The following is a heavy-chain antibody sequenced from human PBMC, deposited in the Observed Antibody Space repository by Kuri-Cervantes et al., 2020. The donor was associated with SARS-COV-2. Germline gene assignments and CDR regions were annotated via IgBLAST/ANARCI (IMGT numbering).Heavy chain of an antibody. D-gene: IGHD1-26*01. V-gene: IGHV3-20*04. CDR1: RSTFSSYG. CDR3: AKDVAVGAHGVFDY. J-gene: IGHJ4*02. Sequence: GGSLRLSCAASRSTFSSYGMSWVRQAPGKGLEWVSGINWNGGSTGYADSVKGRFTISRDNSKNTLYLQMNSLRAEGTAVYYCAKDVAVGAHGVFDYWGQGTLVTVSS. CDR2: INWNGGST.